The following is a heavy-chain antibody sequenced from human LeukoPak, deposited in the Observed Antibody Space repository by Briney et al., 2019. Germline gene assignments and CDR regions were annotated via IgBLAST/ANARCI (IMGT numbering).Heavy chain of an antibody. J-gene: IGHJ4*02. CDR1: VGSISSSSYY. D-gene: IGHD6-19*01. CDR2: IYYSGST. V-gene: IGHV4-39*01. CDR3: ARTTGIAVAGLYFDY. Sequence: SETLSLTCTVSVGSISSSSYYWGWIRQPPGKGLEWIGSIYYSGSTYYNPSLKSRVTISVDTSKNQFSLQLNSVTPEDTAVYYCARTTGIAVAGLYFDYWGQGTLVTVSS.